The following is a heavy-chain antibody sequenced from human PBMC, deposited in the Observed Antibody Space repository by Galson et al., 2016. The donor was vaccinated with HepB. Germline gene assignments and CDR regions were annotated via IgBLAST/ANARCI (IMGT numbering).Heavy chain of an antibody. CDR3: ARDQSAAARNGGMDV. D-gene: IGHD6-13*01. CDR1: GFTFNYD. J-gene: IGHJ6*04. CDR2: INHISSHI. Sequence: SLRLSCAGSGFTFNYDMNWVRQAPGRGLEWVSYINHISSHIYYAAAVRGRFTVSRDNAKNSLVLEMNSLTAEDTALYFCARDQSAAARNGGMDVWGAGTMVTVSS. V-gene: IGHV3-21*01.